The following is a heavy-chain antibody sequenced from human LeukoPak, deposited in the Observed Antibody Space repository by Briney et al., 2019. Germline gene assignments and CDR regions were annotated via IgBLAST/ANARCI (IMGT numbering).Heavy chain of an antibody. CDR3: AKDRPNYYGSNGHYYRRDGDY. J-gene: IGHJ4*02. CDR2: ITSSGDGT. CDR1: GFTFSIYA. V-gene: IGHV3-23*01. Sequence: HTGGSLRLSCAASGFTFSIYAMSWVRQAPGKGLQWVSSITSSGDGTYYADSVKGRFTISRDNSENMLHLQMNSLRVEDTAVYFCAKDRPNYYGSNGHYYRRDGDYWGQGTLVTVSS. D-gene: IGHD3-22*01.